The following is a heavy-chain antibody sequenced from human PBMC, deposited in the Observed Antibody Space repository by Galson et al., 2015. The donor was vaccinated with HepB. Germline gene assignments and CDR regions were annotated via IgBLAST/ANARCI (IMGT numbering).Heavy chain of an antibody. CDR1: GFTFSSYS. D-gene: IGHD3-16*01. J-gene: IGHJ4*02. CDR3: ARDLWAYYDYVWGSYLDY. V-gene: IGHV3-48*02. CDR2: ISSSSSTI. Sequence: SLRLSCAASGFTFSSYSMNWVRQAPGKGLEWVSYISSSSSTIYYADSVKGRFTISRDNAKNSLYLQMNSLRDEDTAVYYCARDLWAYYDYVWGSYLDYWGQGTLVTVSS.